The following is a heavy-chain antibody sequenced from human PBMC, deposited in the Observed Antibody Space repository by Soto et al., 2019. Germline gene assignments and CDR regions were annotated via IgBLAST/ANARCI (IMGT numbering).Heavy chain of an antibody. Sequence: GASLRLSCASSGFTFSSYAMSWVRQAPGKGLEWVSAISGSGGSTYYADSVKGRFTISRDNSKNTLYLQMNSLRAEDTAVYYCAKARPSGRYPNWFDPWGQGTLVTVSS. CDR3: AKARPSGRYPNWFDP. D-gene: IGHD6-19*01. J-gene: IGHJ5*02. V-gene: IGHV3-23*01. CDR2: ISGSGGST. CDR1: GFTFSSYA.